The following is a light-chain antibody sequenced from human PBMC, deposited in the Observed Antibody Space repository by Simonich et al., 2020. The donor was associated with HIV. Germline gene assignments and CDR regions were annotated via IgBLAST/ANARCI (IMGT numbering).Light chain of an antibody. CDR1: QSVSSSY. Sequence: EIVLAQSPGTLSLSPGERATLSCRASQSVSSSYLAWYQQKPGQAPKLLIYGASTRATGIPDSFSGSGSGTDFTLTISRLEPEDFAVYYCQQYSSSSFSFGGGTTVEIK. CDR2: GAS. V-gene: IGKV3-20*01. CDR3: QQYSSSSFS. J-gene: IGKJ4*01.